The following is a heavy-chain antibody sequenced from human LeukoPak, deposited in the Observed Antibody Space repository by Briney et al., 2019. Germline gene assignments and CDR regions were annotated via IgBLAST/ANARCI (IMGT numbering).Heavy chain of an antibody. Sequence: SQTLSLTCTVSGGSISSGGYYWSWIRQHPGKGLEWIEYIYYSGSTYYNPSLKSRVTISVDTSKNQFSLKLSSVTAADTAVYYCARGGYSGYVDYWGQGTLVTVSS. V-gene: IGHV4-31*03. D-gene: IGHD5-12*01. CDR3: ARGGYSGYVDY. CDR1: GGSISSGGYY. CDR2: IYYSGST. J-gene: IGHJ4*02.